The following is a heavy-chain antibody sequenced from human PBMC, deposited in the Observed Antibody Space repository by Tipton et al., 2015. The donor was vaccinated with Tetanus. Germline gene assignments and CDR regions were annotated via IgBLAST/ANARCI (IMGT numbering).Heavy chain of an antibody. CDR2: IDPNSGGT. CDR1: GYTFTGYY. D-gene: IGHD3-22*01. J-gene: IGHJ6*02. CDR3: ARDRGDYIYYGMDV. V-gene: IGHV1-2*02. Sequence: QLVQSGAEVKKPGASLKVSCKASGYTFTGYYLYWVRQAPGQGLEWMGWIDPNSGGTIYAQKFQGRVTMTRDPSISTAYMELSRLRSDDTAVYYCARDRGDYIYYGMDVWGPGTTVTVTS.